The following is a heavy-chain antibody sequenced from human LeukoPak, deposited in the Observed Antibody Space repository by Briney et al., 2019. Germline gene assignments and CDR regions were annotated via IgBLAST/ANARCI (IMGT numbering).Heavy chain of an antibody. D-gene: IGHD3-3*01. V-gene: IGHV3-30*03. Sequence: GGSLRLSCAASGFAFINYGMHWVRQAPGKGLEWVAVISYDGSNKYYADSVKGRFTISRDNSKNTLYLQMNSLRAEDTAVYYCARDKDFWSGYLTYYYYGMDVWGQGTTVTVSS. J-gene: IGHJ6*02. CDR1: GFAFINYG. CDR3: ARDKDFWSGYLTYYYYGMDV. CDR2: ISYDGSNK.